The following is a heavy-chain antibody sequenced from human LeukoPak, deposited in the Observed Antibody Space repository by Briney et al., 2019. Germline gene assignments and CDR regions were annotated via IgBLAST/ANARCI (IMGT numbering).Heavy chain of an antibody. V-gene: IGHV4-34*01. Sequence: SETLSLTCAVYGGSFSGYYWSWIRQPPGKGLEWIGEINHSGSTNYNPSLKNRVTISVDTSKNQFSLKLSSVTAADTAVYYCAREGRLLWFGEQRADNWFDPWGQGTLVTVSS. CDR2: INHSGST. CDR1: GGSFSGYY. D-gene: IGHD3-10*01. CDR3: AREGRLLWFGEQRADNWFDP. J-gene: IGHJ5*02.